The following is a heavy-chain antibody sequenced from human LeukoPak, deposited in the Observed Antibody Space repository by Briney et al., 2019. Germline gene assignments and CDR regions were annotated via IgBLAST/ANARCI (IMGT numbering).Heavy chain of an antibody. V-gene: IGHV4/OR15-8*01. J-gene: IGHJ4*02. CDR3: ARGLATYYYDSSRKYCFDY. Sequence: ASETLSLTCVVSGFSISSSNWWGWIRQPPGKGLEWIGEINHSGSTNYNPSLKGRVTISVDTSKNQFSLKLSSVTAADTAVYYCARGLATYYYDSSRKYCFDYWGQGTLVTVSS. CDR2: INHSGST. D-gene: IGHD3-22*01. CDR1: GFSISSSNW.